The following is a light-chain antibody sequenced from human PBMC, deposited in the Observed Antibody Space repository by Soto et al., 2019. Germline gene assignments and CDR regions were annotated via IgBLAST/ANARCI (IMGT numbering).Light chain of an antibody. CDR3: QQYDNSVWT. CDR2: GAS. V-gene: IGKV3D-15*01. Sequence: EIVMTQSPATLSVSPGERATLSCRASQSITRNLAWYQQRPGQAPRLLIYGASRRATGIPDRFSGSGSGTDFTLTISRLEPEDVAVYYCQQYDNSVWTFGQGTKVDI. CDR1: QSITRN. J-gene: IGKJ1*01.